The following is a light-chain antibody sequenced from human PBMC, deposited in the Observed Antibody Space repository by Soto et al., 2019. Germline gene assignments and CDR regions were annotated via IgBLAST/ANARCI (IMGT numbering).Light chain of an antibody. J-gene: IGKJ4*01. CDR2: DAS. Sequence: EVVMTQSPASLSLSPGERATLSCRASQSISSYLAWYQQKPGQAPRLLIYDASNRATGIPARFSGSGSGTDFTLTIGSLEPEDFAVYYCQQRVNWPPLTFGGGTKVEI. CDR1: QSISSY. V-gene: IGKV3-11*01. CDR3: QQRVNWPPLT.